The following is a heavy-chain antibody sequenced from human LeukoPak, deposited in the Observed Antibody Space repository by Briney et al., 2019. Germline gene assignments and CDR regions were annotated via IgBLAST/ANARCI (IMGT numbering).Heavy chain of an antibody. J-gene: IGHJ4*02. CDR3: AKGALRSCSVRTCYPLDS. V-gene: IGHV3-23*01. CDR1: GFTFSNSA. CDR2: ITDRGAYT. D-gene: IGHD2-15*01. Sequence: GGSLGLSCVASGFTFSNSAMSWVRQAPGKGLEWVSAITDRGAYTYYADSVKGRFTISRDNSKDTLYPQMDSLRAEDTAVYYCAKGALRSCSVRTCYPLDSWGPGTLVTVSS.